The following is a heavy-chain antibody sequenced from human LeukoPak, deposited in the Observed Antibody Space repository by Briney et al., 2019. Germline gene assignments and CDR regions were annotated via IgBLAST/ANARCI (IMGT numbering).Heavy chain of an antibody. Sequence: GGSLRLSCAASGFTFSSYAMSWVRQAPGKGLEWVSAISGSGGSTYYADSVKGRFTISRDNAKNSLYLQMNSLRAEDTAVYYCARDWSGSYYFDYWGQGTLVTVSS. J-gene: IGHJ4*02. D-gene: IGHD1-26*01. CDR2: ISGSGGST. CDR1: GFTFSSYA. CDR3: ARDWSGSYYFDY. V-gene: IGHV3-23*01.